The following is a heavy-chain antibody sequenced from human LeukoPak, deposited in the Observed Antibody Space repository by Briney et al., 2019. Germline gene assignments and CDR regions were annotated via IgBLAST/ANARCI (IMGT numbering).Heavy chain of an antibody. CDR3: AKKGVVRSPLYYYYMDV. D-gene: IGHD2-15*01. Sequence: PGRSLRLSCAASGFTFSSYGMHWVRQAPGKGLEWVAVISYDGSNKYYADSVKGRFTISRDNSKNTLYLQMNSLRAEDTAVYYCAKKGVVRSPLYYYYMDVWGKGTTVTVSS. CDR2: ISYDGSNK. V-gene: IGHV3-30*18. J-gene: IGHJ6*03. CDR1: GFTFSSYG.